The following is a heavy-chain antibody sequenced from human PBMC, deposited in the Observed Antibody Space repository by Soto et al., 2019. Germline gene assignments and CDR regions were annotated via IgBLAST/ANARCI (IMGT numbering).Heavy chain of an antibody. D-gene: IGHD2-2*01. CDR2: ISSSSSYI. CDR3: ARAFRYCSITSFYGGDV. J-gene: IGHJ6*02. CDR1: GFTFSSYS. V-gene: IGHV3-21*01. Sequence: GGSLRLSCAASGFTFSSYSMNWVRQAPGKGLEWVSSISSSSSYIYYADSVKGRFTISRDNAQNSLYLQMNSQRAEDTAVYYCARAFRYCSITSFYGGDVWGQGTTVTVSS.